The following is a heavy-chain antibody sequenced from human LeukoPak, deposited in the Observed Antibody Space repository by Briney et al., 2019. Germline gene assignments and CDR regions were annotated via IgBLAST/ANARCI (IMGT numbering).Heavy chain of an antibody. CDR3: ARGGYYYDSSGYFWYFDY. Sequence: GASVKVSCKASGYTFTSYYMHWVRQAPGQRLEWMGWINAGNGNTKYSQEFQGRVTITRDTSASTAYMELSSLRSEDMAVYYCARGGYYYDSSGYFWYFDYWGQGTLVTVSS. CDR1: GYTFTSYY. J-gene: IGHJ4*02. CDR2: INAGNGNT. D-gene: IGHD3-22*01. V-gene: IGHV1-3*03.